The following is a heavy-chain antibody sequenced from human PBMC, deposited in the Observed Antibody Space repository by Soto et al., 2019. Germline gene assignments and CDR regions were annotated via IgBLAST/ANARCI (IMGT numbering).Heavy chain of an antibody. Sequence: GASVKVSCKASGCTFSSYTISWVRQAPGQGLEWMGRIIPILGIANYAQRFQGRVTITADKSTSTAYMELSSLRSEDTAVYYCARDSFDSSGSHDYWGQRTLVTVS. J-gene: IGHJ4*02. CDR1: GCTFSSYT. CDR3: ARDSFDSSGSHDY. CDR2: IIPILGIA. D-gene: IGHD3-22*01. V-gene: IGHV1-69*04.